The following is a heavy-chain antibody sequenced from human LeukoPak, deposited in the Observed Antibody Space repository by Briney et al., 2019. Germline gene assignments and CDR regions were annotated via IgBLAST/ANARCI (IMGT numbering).Heavy chain of an antibody. Sequence: ASVKVSCKASGYTFTSHGISWVRQAPGQGLEWMGWISAYNGNTNYAQKLQGRVTMTTDTSTSTAYMELRSLRSDDTAVYYCARDHDYGDYLMNAFDIWGQGTMVTVSS. D-gene: IGHD4-17*01. J-gene: IGHJ3*02. V-gene: IGHV1-18*01. CDR1: GYTFTSHG. CDR3: ARDHDYGDYLMNAFDI. CDR2: ISAYNGNT.